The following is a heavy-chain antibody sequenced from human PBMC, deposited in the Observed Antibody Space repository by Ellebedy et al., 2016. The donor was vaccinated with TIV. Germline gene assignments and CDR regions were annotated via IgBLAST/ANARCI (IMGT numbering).Heavy chain of an antibody. J-gene: IGHJ6*02. CDR1: GFAFNDYN. V-gene: IGHV3-30*18. CDR2: ILSDGSNQ. Sequence: GESLKISCAGTGFAFNDYNIHWVRRAPGRGLEWLAAILSDGSNQYYSGSVKGRFTVSRDNTRNTLYLQLNSLRPEDTAVYYCAKDAKNHLLTYGVDAWGQGTTVTVS. CDR3: AKDAKNHLLTYGVDA. D-gene: IGHD1-14*01.